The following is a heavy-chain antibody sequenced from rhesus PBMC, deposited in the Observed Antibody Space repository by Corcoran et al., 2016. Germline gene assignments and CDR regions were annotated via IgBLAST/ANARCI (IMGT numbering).Heavy chain of an antibody. CDR3: ARYYSGSQGLDF. CDR1: GHTFTSYY. V-gene: IGHV1-200*01. J-gene: IGHJ3*01. D-gene: IGHD3-16*01. CDR2: INPSNDNK. Sequence: QVQLVQSGAEVKKPGSSVRLSCKASGHTFTSYYIHWVRKAPGQVLDWKGWINPSNDNKGYAQKVKSRGTMTRDTSTSTAYMELNSLRSDDTAMYYCARYYSGSQGLDFWGQGLRVTVSS.